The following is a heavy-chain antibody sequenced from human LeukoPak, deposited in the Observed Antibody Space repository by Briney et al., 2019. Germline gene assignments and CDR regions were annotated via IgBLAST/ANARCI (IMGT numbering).Heavy chain of an antibody. Sequence: SVKVSCKASGGTFSSYAISWVRQAPGQGLEWMGGIIPIFGTANYAQKFQGRVTITADKSTSTAYMELSSLRSEDTAVYYCARESADYYYMDVWGKGTTVTVSS. V-gene: IGHV1-69*06. CDR2: IIPIFGTA. CDR1: GGTFSSYA. CDR3: ARESADYYYMDV. J-gene: IGHJ6*03.